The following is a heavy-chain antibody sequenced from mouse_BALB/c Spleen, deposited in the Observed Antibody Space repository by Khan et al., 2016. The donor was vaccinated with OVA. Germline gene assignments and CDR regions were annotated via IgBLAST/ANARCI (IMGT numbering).Heavy chain of an antibody. CDR1: GFTFSNYA. V-gene: IGHV5-6-5*01. CDR3: TRDYWFTY. Sequence: EVQLVESGGDLVKPGGSPKLSCAASGFTFSNYAMSWVRQTPEKRLEWVASISSGGTSYVPDSVKGRFAISRENGRNILYLQMSSLRSEDTAMYYCTRDYWFTYWGQGTLVTVSA. J-gene: IGHJ3*01. CDR2: ISSGGTS.